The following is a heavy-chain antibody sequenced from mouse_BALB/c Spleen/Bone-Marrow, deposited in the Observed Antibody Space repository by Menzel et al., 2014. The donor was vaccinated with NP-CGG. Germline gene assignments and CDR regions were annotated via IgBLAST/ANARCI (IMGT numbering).Heavy chain of an antibody. D-gene: IGHD1-1*01. Sequence: EVKVVESGGGLMKPGGSLKLSCAASGFTFSDYYMYWVRQTPEKRLEWVATISNGGSYTYYPDSVKGRFTISRDNAKNNLYLQMSSLKSEDTAMYYCARDSLYYYGSSYGYFDVWDAGTTINVSS. CDR3: ARDSLYYYGSSYGYFDV. V-gene: IGHV5-4*02. CDR1: GFTFSDYY. CDR2: ISNGGSYT. J-gene: IGHJ1*01.